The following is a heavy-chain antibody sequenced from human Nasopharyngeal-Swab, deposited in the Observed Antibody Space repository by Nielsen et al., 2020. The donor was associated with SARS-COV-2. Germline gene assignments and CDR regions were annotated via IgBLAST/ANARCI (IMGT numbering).Heavy chain of an antibody. CDR3: ARRGRIPVYGTSDDFYYYLDV. CDR1: GDSISSYY. D-gene: IGHD6-19*01. CDR2: T. Sequence: SETLSLTCTVSGDSISSYYWAWIRQPPGKGLEWIGSTNYTPSLTRRFTISVETSKNQTSLRLTSVTAADTAIYYCARRGRIPVYGTSDDFYYYLDVWGKGTRVTVS. V-gene: IGHV4-59*08. J-gene: IGHJ6*03.